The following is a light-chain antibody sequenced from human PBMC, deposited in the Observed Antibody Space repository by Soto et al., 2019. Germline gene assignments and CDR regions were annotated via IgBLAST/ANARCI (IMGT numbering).Light chain of an antibody. J-gene: IGKJ1*01. CDR2: GAS. V-gene: IGKV3-20*01. CDR1: QSVGSY. Sequence: EIVLTQSPATLSLSPGERATLSCRASQSVGSYLAWYQQKPGQAPRLLIYGASSRATGIPDRFSGSGSGTDFTLTISRLEPEDFAVYYCQQYGWSPWTFGQGTKVDIK. CDR3: QQYGWSPWT.